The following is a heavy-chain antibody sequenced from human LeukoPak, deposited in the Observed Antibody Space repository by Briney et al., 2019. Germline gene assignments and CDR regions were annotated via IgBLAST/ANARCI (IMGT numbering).Heavy chain of an antibody. D-gene: IGHD4-11*01. V-gene: IGHV3-7*01. CDR2: IKQDGSEK. J-gene: IGHJ3*02. Sequence: PGGSLRLSCAASGFTFSSYWMSWVRQAPGKGLEWVANIKQDGSEKHYVHSVKGRFTISRDNAKNSLYLQMNSLRVEDTAVYYCARVGMTTAPFYAFDIWGQGTMVTVSS. CDR3: ARVGMTTAPFYAFDI. CDR1: GFTFSSYW.